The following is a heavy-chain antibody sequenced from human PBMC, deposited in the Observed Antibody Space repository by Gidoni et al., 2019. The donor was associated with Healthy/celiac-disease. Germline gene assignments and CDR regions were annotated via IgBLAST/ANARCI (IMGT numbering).Heavy chain of an antibody. J-gene: IGHJ3*02. CDR1: GGSISSYY. D-gene: IGHD6-19*01. CDR3: ARAALRGEWAVAGREDAFDI. V-gene: IGHV4-59*01. Sequence: QVQLQESGPGLVKPSETLSLTCTVSGGSISSYYWSWIRQPPGKGLEWIGYIYYSGSTNYNPSLKSRVTISVDTSKNQFSLKLSSVTAADTAVYYCARAALRGEWAVAGREDAFDIWGQGTMVTVSS. CDR2: IYYSGST.